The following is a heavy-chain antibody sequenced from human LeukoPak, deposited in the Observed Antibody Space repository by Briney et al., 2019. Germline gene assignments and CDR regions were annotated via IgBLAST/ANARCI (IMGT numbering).Heavy chain of an antibody. Sequence: ASVKVSCKASGYTFTSYDINWVRQATGQGLEWMGWMNPNSGNAGYTQKFQGRVTMTRDMSTSTVYMELSSLRSEDTAVYYCARDYGGKSHFQHWGQGTLVTVSS. D-gene: IGHD4-23*01. CDR3: ARDYGGKSHFQH. J-gene: IGHJ1*01. CDR2: MNPNSGNA. V-gene: IGHV1-8*01. CDR1: GYTFTSYD.